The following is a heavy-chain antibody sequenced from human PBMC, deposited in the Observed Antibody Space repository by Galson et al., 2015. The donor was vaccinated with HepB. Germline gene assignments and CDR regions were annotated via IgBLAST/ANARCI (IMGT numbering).Heavy chain of an antibody. Sequence: SLRLSCAASGFTFSSYAMHWVRQAPGKGLEWVAVISYDGSNKYYADSVKGRFTISRDNSKNTLYLQMNSLRAEDTAVYYCASGIWFGELIGQDYWGQGTLVTVSS. CDR2: ISYDGSNK. V-gene: IGHV3-30*04. D-gene: IGHD3-10*01. CDR1: GFTFSSYA. CDR3: ASGIWFGELIGQDY. J-gene: IGHJ4*02.